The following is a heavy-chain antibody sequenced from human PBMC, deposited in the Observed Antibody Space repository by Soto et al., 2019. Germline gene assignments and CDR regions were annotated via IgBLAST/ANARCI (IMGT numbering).Heavy chain of an antibody. V-gene: IGHV1-18*01. D-gene: IGHD5-18*01. Sequence: GASVKVSCKASGYTFTRYYINWVRQAPGQGLEWMGWVSAYNGNTNYAQKLQGRVTMTTDTSTSTAYMELRSLRSDDTAVYYCARGVTRSFDYWGQGTLVTVSS. CDR2: VSAYNGNT. CDR3: ARGVTRSFDY. J-gene: IGHJ4*02. CDR1: GYTFTRYY.